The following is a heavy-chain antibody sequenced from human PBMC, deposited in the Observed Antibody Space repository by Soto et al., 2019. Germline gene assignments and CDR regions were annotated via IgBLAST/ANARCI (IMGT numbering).Heavy chain of an antibody. Sequence: SGPTLVNPTQTLTLTCTFSGFSLSTSGVGVGWIRQPPGRALEWLALIYWDDDKRYSPSLKSRLTITKDTSKNQVVLTMTNMDPVDTATYYCAQFGVPPGRFDYWGQGALVTSPQ. J-gene: IGHJ4*02. CDR2: IYWDDDK. V-gene: IGHV2-5*02. CDR1: GFSLSTSGVG. D-gene: IGHD3-16*01. CDR3: AQFGVPPGRFDY.